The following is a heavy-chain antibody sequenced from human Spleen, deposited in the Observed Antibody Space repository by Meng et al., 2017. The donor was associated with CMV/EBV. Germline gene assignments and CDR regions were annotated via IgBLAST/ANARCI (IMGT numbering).Heavy chain of an antibody. CDR3: ARDRGLAAASDY. Sequence: CAASGFTFSSYSMFWVRQAPGKGLEWLSSISSSSSYIYHADSMKGRFTVSRDNAKNSVYLQMNSLRAEDTAVYYCARDRGLAAASDYWGQGTLVTVSS. J-gene: IGHJ4*02. V-gene: IGHV3-21*01. CDR2: ISSSSSYI. CDR1: GFTFSSYS. D-gene: IGHD6-13*01.